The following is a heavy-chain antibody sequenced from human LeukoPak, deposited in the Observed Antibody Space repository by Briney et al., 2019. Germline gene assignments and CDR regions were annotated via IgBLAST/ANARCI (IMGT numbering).Heavy chain of an antibody. CDR1: GFNFSNYW. J-gene: IGHJ4*02. D-gene: IGHD3-16*01. Sequence: GGSLRLSCVVSGFNFSNYWMNWVRQAPGKGLEWVTNIKHDGSEKYYVDSVKGRFSISRDNAKKSLYLQMNSLRAEDTAVYYCARALSHCLDYWGQGALVTVSS. V-gene: IGHV3-7*01. CDR2: IKHDGSEK. CDR3: ARALSHCLDY.